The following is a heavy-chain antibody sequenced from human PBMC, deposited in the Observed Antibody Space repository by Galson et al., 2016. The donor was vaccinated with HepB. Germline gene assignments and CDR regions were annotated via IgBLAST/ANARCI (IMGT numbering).Heavy chain of an antibody. CDR1: GDSMTSGNHY. CDR3: ARGGTGVMATMEFYY. J-gene: IGHJ4*02. Sequence: TLSLTCTVSGDSMTSGNHYWSWIRQPAGKGLEWIGRIYNSGSTNYNPSLESRVTISIDTSKNQFSLKLRSVSAADTAVYFCARGGTGVMATMEFYYWGQGARVTVSS. V-gene: IGHV4-61*02. D-gene: IGHD7-27*01. CDR2: IYNSGST.